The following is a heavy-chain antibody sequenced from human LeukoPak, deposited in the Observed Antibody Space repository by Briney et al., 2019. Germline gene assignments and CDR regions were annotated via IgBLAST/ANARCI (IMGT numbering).Heavy chain of an antibody. D-gene: IGHD2-15*01. CDR1: GYTFTGYY. J-gene: IGHJ6*02. CDR3: ARFFMGGYGMDV. V-gene: IGHV1-2*02. CDR2: INPNSGGT. Sequence: ASVKVSCKASGYTFTGYYMHWVRQAPGQGLEWMGWINPNSGGTNYAQKFQGRVTMTRDTSISTAYMELSRLRSEDTAVYYCARFFMGGYGMDVWGQGTTVTVSS.